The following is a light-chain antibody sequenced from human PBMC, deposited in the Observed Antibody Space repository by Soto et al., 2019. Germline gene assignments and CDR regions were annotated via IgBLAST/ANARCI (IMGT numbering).Light chain of an antibody. Sequence: QSVLTQPPSVSGTPGQRVTISCSGSSSNIGSNNVNWYQQLPGTAPKLLIFSNSQRPSGVPDRISGSRSGTSASLAISGLQSEDEADYYCAAWDDSLNGRLFGGGTQLTVL. CDR1: SSNIGSNN. CDR3: AAWDDSLNGRL. V-gene: IGLV1-44*01. CDR2: SNS. J-gene: IGLJ3*02.